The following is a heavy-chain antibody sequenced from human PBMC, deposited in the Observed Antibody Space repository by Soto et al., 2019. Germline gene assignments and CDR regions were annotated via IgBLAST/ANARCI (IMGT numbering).Heavy chain of an antibody. CDR3: AAGYCSSTSCYKPDYYYYGMDV. V-gene: IGHV1-69*13. J-gene: IGHJ6*02. CDR1: GGTFSSYA. D-gene: IGHD2-2*02. Sequence: SVKVSCKASGGTFSSYAISWVRQAPGQGLEWMGGIIPIFGTANYAQKFQGRVTITADESTSTAYMELSSLRSEDTAVYYCAAGYCSSTSCYKPDYYYYGMDVWGQGTTVTVSS. CDR2: IIPIFGTA.